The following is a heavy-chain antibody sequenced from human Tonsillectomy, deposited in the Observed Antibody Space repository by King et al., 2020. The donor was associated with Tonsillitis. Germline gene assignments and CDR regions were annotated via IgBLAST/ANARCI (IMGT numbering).Heavy chain of an antibody. D-gene: IGHD3-10*02. V-gene: IGHV5-51*01. CDR2: IYPGDSHT. Sequence: EVQLVESGAEVKKPGESLTISCKGSGYSFSNYWIGWVRQMPGKGLEWMGIIYPGDSHTRYSPSFQGQVTISVDKSISTAYLQWSSVKASDTAIYYCARHSGHVRWTESDYWGQGTLVTVSS. CDR3: ARHSGHVRWTESDY. J-gene: IGHJ4*02. CDR1: GYSFSNYW.